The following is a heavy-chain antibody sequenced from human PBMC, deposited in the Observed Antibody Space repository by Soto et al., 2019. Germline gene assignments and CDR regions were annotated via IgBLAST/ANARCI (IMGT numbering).Heavy chain of an antibody. CDR3: ATNSITMIVVVPQLDAFDL. Sequence: ASVKVSCKVSGYTLTELSMHWVRQAPGKGLEWMGGFDPEDGETIYAQKFQGRVTMTEDTSTDTAYMELSSLRSEDTAVYYCATNSITMIVVVPQLDAFDLWGQGTMVTVSS. CDR2: FDPEDGET. CDR1: GYTLTELS. D-gene: IGHD3-22*01. V-gene: IGHV1-24*01. J-gene: IGHJ3*01.